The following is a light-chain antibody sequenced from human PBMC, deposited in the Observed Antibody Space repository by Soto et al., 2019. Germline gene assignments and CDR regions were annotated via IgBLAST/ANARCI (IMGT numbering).Light chain of an antibody. V-gene: IGLV2-11*01. CDR3: CSYAGSYTPDVA. Sequence: QSALTQPRSVSGSPGQSVTISCTGTSSDVGGYNYVSWYQQHPGKAPKLMIYDVSKRPSGVPDRFSGSKSGNTASLTISGLQAEDEADYYCCSYAGSYTPDVAFGGGTKVTVL. CDR2: DVS. J-gene: IGLJ2*01. CDR1: SSDVGGYNY.